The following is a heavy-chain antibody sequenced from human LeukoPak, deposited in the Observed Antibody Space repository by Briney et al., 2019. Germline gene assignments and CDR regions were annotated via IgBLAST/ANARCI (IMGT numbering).Heavy chain of an antibody. J-gene: IGHJ5*02. CDR1: GGSISSYY. D-gene: IGHD3-22*01. Sequence: SETLSLTCTVSGGSISSYYWSWIRQPPGKGVEWIGYIYYSGNTNYNPSRKSRVNISVDTSKNQFSLKLSSVTAADTAVYYCARDYDSSGYYYDNWFDPWGQGTLVTVSS. V-gene: IGHV4-59*01. CDR3: ARDYDSSGYYYDNWFDP. CDR2: IYYSGNT.